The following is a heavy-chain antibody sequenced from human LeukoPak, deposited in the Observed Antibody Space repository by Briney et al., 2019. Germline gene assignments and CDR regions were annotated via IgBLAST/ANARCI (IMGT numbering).Heavy chain of an antibody. CDR1: GGSISSDY. CDR3: ARGPNSFDY. Sequence: SETLSLTCTVSGGSISSDYWSWIRQPPGKGLEWIGYIYYSGTTNYNPSLKSRVTVTVDTSKNHFSLKLSSVTAADTAVYYCARGPNSFDYWGQGTLVTVSS. J-gene: IGHJ4*02. D-gene: IGHD2/OR15-2a*01. V-gene: IGHV4-59*01. CDR2: IYYSGTT.